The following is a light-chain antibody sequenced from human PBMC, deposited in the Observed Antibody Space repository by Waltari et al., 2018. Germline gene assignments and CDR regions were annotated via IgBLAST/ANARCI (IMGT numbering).Light chain of an antibody. Sequence: QLTQPPSSLSASVGDRVTITCRASQDINTYLAWYQLKPGKAPKLLISTSSTLRTGVPSRFSGSGSGPDFTLTITSLQPEDLATYYCQQLNTYPYTFGQGTKLEIK. CDR1: QDINTY. J-gene: IGKJ2*01. CDR3: QQLNTYPYT. V-gene: IGKV1-9*01. CDR2: TSS.